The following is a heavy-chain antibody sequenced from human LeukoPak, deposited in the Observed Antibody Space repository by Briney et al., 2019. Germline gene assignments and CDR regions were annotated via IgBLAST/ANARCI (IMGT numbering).Heavy chain of an antibody. CDR3: AKGSATGYFDY. Sequence: GGSLRLSCAASGFTFSSYAMTWVRQAPGKGLEWVSSISESGGSTFYADSVKGRFTISGDNSKNTLYLQLNSLRAEDTAEYYCAKGSATGYFDYWGQGTLVTVST. V-gene: IGHV3-23*01. CDR2: ISESGGST. D-gene: IGHD3-10*01. CDR1: GFTFSSYA. J-gene: IGHJ4*02.